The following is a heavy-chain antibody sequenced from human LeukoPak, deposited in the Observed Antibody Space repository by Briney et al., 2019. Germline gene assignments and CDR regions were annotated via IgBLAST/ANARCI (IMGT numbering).Heavy chain of an antibody. D-gene: IGHD5-18*01. Sequence: HSGGSLRLSCAASGFTVSSNYMSWVRQAPGKGLEWVANIKQDGSEKYYVDSVKGRFTISRDNAKNSLYLQMNSLRAEDTAVYYCAREGIQQLWNGYDAFDIWGQGTMVTVSS. CDR2: IKQDGSEK. J-gene: IGHJ3*02. V-gene: IGHV3-7*01. CDR1: GFTVSSNY. CDR3: AREGIQQLWNGYDAFDI.